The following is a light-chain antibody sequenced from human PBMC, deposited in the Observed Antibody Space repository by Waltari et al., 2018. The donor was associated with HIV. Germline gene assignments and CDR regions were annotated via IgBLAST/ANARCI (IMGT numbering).Light chain of an antibody. J-gene: IGKJ1*01. V-gene: IGKV1-5*03. Sequence: DITLTQSPSTLSASVGESVTITCRASHSTHRGLAWYQQKVGKAPKVIIYQASSLHSGVPARFSGRASGTEFTLTISSLQPDDSATYFCHQYDIVSGTFGPGTKVEIK. CDR3: HQYDIVSGT. CDR1: HSTHRG. CDR2: QAS.